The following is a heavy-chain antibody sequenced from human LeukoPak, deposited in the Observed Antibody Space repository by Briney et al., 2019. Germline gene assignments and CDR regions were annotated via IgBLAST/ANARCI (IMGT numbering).Heavy chain of an antibody. D-gene: IGHD6-13*01. V-gene: IGHV1-69*01. CDR1: GGTFSSYA. CDR3: ASHISSWLGERYRFDP. J-gene: IGHJ5*02. Sequence: SVKVSCKASGGTFSSYAISWVRQAPGQGLEWMGGIIPIFGTANYAQKFQGRVTITADESTSTAYMELSSLRSEDTAVYYCASHISSWLGERYRFDPWGQGTLVTVSS. CDR2: IIPIFGTA.